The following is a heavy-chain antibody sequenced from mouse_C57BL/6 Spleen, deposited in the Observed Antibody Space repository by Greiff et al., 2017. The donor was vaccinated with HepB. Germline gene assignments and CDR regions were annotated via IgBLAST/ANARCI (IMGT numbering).Heavy chain of an antibody. CDR1: GFTFSSYG. Sequence: EVQLVESGGDLVKPGGSLKLSCAASGFTFSSYGMSWVRQTPDKRLEWVATISSGGSYTYHPDSVKGRFTISRDNAKNTLYLQMSSLKSEDTAMYYCARPMVYYGSSYDWYFDVWGTGTTVTVSS. V-gene: IGHV5-6*01. D-gene: IGHD1-1*01. CDR3: ARPMVYYGSSYDWYFDV. CDR2: ISSGGSYT. J-gene: IGHJ1*03.